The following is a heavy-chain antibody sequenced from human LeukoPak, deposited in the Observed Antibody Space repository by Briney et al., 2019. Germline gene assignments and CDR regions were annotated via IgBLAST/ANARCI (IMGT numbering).Heavy chain of an antibody. V-gene: IGHV3-23*01. J-gene: IGHJ6*02. D-gene: IGHD5-12*01. CDR2: ISSSGAST. CDR1: GFSFSTYD. Sequence: GGSLRLSCAASGFSFSTYDMTWVRQAPGKGLEWVSGISSSGASTNYADSVKGRFTISRDNSKNTLYLQMNSLRAEDTAVYYCARGYDYYYYGMDVWGQGTTVTVSS. CDR3: ARGYDYYYYGMDV.